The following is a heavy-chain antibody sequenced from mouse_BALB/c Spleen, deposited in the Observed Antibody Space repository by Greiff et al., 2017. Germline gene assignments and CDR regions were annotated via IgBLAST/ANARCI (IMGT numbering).Heavy chain of an antibody. D-gene: IGHD2-4*01. CDR3: ARWAYDYGFDY. Sequence: QVQLKQSGAELVRPGTSVKVSCKASGYAFTNYLIEWVKQRPGQGLEWIGVINPGSGGTNYNEKFKGKATLTADKSSSTAYMQLSSLTSDDSAVYYCARWAYDYGFDYWGQGTTLTVSS. CDR2: INPGSGGT. J-gene: IGHJ2*01. V-gene: IGHV1-54*01. CDR1: GYAFTNYL.